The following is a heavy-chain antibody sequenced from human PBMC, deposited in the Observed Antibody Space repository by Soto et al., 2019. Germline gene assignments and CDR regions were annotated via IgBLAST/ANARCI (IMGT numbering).Heavy chain of an antibody. CDR2: INPSGGST. D-gene: IGHD5-18*01. V-gene: IGHV1-46*01. J-gene: IGHJ4*02. CDR3: ARDQVSREDGYNSPPLFDY. CDR1: GYTFTSYY. Sequence: ASVKVSYKPSGYTFTSYYMHWVRQAPGQGLEWMGIINPSGGSTSYAQKFQGRVTMTRDTSTSTVYMELSSLRSEDTAVYYCARDQVSREDGYNSPPLFDYWGQGTLVTVSS.